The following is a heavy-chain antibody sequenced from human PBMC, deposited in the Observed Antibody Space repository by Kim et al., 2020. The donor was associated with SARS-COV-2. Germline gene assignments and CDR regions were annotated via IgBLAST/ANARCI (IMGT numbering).Heavy chain of an antibody. CDR3: ARARGMVQLERRFYYYYGMDV. J-gene: IGHJ6*02. D-gene: IGHD1-1*01. V-gene: IGHV1-69*04. CDR1: GGTFSSYA. Sequence: SVKVSCKASGGTFSSYAISWVRQAPGQGLEWMGRIIPILGIANYAQKFQGRVTITADKSTSTAYMELSSLRSEDTAVYYCARARGMVQLERRFYYYYGMDVWGQGTTVTVSS. CDR2: IIPILGIA.